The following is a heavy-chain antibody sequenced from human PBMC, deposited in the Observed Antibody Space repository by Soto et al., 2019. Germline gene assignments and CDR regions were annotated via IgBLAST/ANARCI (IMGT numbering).Heavy chain of an antibody. Sequence: PGECVKISCKGSGYSFAGYCITWVLQKPWKGLEWMGRIDPSDSQTYYSPSFRGHVTISVTKSITTVFLQWSSLRASDTAMYYCARQIYDSDTGPNFQYYFDSWGQGTPFTVSS. CDR1: GYSFAGYC. CDR2: IDPSDSQT. V-gene: IGHV5-10-1*01. CDR3: ARQIYDSDTGPNFQYYFDS. J-gene: IGHJ4*02. D-gene: IGHD3-22*01.